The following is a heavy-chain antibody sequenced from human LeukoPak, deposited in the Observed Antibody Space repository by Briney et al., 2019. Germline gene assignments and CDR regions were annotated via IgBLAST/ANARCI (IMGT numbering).Heavy chain of an antibody. Sequence: PSETLSLTCTVSVGSVSSGTYYWSWIRQPPGKGLEWIGYIYYSGSTNYNPSLKSRVTISVDTSKNQFSLKLSSVTAADTAVYYCARCDLMGASDFDYWGQGTLVTVSS. CDR2: IYYSGST. V-gene: IGHV4-61*01. CDR3: ARCDLMGASDFDY. D-gene: IGHD1-26*01. CDR1: VGSVSSGTYY. J-gene: IGHJ4*02.